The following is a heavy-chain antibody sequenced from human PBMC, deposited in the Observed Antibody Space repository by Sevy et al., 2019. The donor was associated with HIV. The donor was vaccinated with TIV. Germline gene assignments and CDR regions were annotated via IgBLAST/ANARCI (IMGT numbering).Heavy chain of an antibody. CDR1: GGSISSGGYY. CDR2: IYYSGST. J-gene: IGHJ3*02. D-gene: IGHD3-10*01. Sequence: SETLSLTCTVSGGSISSGGYYWSWIRQHPGKGLEWIGYIYYSGSTYYNPSLKSRVTISVDTSKNQFSLKLSSVTAADTAVYYCARERHITRVRGELDAFDIWGQGTMVTVSS. V-gene: IGHV4-31*03. CDR3: ARERHITRVRGELDAFDI.